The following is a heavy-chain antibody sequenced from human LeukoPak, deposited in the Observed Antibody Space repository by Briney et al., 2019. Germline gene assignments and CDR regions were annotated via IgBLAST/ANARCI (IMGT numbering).Heavy chain of an antibody. Sequence: SETLSLTCTVSGGSISSGSYYWSWIRQPAGKGLEWIGRIYTSGSTNYNPSLRSRVTMSVDTSKNQFSLKLSSVTAADTAVYYCARVFAGWGDSYYFDYWGQGTLVTVSS. D-gene: IGHD1-26*01. CDR2: IYTSGST. CDR3: ARVFAGWGDSYYFDY. CDR1: GGSISSGSYY. J-gene: IGHJ4*02. V-gene: IGHV4-61*02.